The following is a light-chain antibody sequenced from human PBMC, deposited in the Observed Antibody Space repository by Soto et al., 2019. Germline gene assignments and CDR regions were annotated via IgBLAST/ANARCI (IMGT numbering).Light chain of an antibody. J-gene: IGKJ1*01. CDR1: QDIGND. CDR3: QHYNSYSEA. Sequence: DIQVTQSPPTLSASVGDRVTITCRASQDIGNDLGWYQQKPGKAPKLLIYKASSLESGVPSRFSGSGSGTEFTLTISSLQPDDFATYYCQHYNSYSEAFGQGTKVDIK. CDR2: KAS. V-gene: IGKV1-5*03.